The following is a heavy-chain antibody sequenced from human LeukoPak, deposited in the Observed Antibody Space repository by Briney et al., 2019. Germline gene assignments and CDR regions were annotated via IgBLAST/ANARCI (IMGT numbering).Heavy chain of an antibody. Sequence: GGSLRLSCAASGFTFSDYYMSWIRQAPGKGLEWVSYISSSGSTIYYADSVKGRFTISRDNAKNSLYLQMNSLRAEDTAVYYCAKVRTYYYDSSGFGYWGQGTLVTVSS. V-gene: IGHV3-11*01. J-gene: IGHJ4*02. CDR3: AKVRTYYYDSSGFGY. CDR1: GFTFSDYY. CDR2: ISSSGSTI. D-gene: IGHD3-22*01.